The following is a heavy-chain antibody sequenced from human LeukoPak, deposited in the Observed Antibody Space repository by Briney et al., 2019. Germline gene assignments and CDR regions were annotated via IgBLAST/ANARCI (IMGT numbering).Heavy chain of an antibody. V-gene: IGHV4-39*01. CDR3: ASPEVPIFGQGY. CDR1: GGSISSSSYY. Sequence: SETLSLTCTVSGGSISSSSYYWGWIRQPPGKGLEWIGSIYYSGSTYYNPSLKSRVTISVDTSKNQFSLKLSSVTAADTAVYYCASPEVPIFGQGYWGQGTLVTVSS. D-gene: IGHD3-3*01. CDR2: IYYSGST. J-gene: IGHJ4*02.